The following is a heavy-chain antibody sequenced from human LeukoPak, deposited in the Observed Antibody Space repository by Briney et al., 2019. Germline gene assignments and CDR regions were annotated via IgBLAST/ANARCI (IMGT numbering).Heavy chain of an antibody. CDR1: GFTFSSYA. Sequence: GGSLSLSCAASGFTFSSYAMSWVRQARGKGLEWASAISGSGGSTYYADSVKGRFTISRDNSKNTLYLQMNSPRAEDTAVYYCAKGHDFWSGLLQVFDYWGQGTLVTVSS. CDR3: AKGHDFWSGLLQVFDY. CDR2: ISGSGGST. D-gene: IGHD3-3*01. J-gene: IGHJ4*02. V-gene: IGHV3-23*01.